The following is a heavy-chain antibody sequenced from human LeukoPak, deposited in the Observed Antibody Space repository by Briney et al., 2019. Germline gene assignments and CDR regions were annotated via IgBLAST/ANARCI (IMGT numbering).Heavy chain of an antibody. D-gene: IGHD3-3*01. CDR2: IYYSGST. CDR1: GGSISSSSYY. Sequence: PSETLSLTCTVSGGSISSSSYYWGWIRQPPGKGLEWIGSIYYSGSTNYNPSLKSRVTISVDTSKNQFSLKLSSVTAADTAVYYCAGTPMNFCGAGCYYFDYWGQGTLVTVSS. J-gene: IGHJ4*02. CDR3: AGTPMNFCGAGCYYFDY. V-gene: IGHV4-39*07.